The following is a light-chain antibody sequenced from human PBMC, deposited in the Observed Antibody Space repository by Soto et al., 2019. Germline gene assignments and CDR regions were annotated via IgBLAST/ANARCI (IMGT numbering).Light chain of an antibody. CDR3: QQRSNWPLT. J-gene: IGKJ3*01. V-gene: IGKV3-11*01. CDR2: DAS. CDR1: QGIGRY. Sequence: EIVWTQSPGTLSLSPVESATLSCRASQGIGRYVAWFQQKPGQAPRLLIYDASTRATGIPARFSGSGSGTDFTLTISSLEPEDFAVYYCQQRSNWPLTCGPGTKVELK.